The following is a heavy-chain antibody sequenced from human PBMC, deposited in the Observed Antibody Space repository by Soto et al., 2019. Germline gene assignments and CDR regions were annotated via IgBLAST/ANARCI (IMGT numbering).Heavy chain of an antibody. D-gene: IGHD3-3*01. Sequence: PGGSLRLSCAACGFTFSSYAMSWVRQAPGKGLEWVSAISGSGGSTYYADSVKGRFTISRDNSKNTLYPQMNSLRAEDTAVYYCAKVGGPGYYTQNLAYWGQRTLVTVSS. CDR2: ISGSGGST. V-gene: IGHV3-23*01. J-gene: IGHJ4*02. CDR3: AKVGGPGYYTQNLAY. CDR1: GFTFSSYA.